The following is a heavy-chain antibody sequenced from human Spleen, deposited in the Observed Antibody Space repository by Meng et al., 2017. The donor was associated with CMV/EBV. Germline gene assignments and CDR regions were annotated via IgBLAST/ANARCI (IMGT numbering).Heavy chain of an antibody. J-gene: IGHJ6*02. V-gene: IGHV3-9*01. CDR3: GRDMDV. CDR1: GFTFDDYS. Sequence: GGPLRLSCAASGFTFDDYSMHWVRQAPGKGLEWVSGISWHSTIKGYADSVKGRFTITRDNAKNSMYLQMNSLRAEDTAAYYCGRDMDVWGQGTTVTVSS. CDR2: ISWHSTIK.